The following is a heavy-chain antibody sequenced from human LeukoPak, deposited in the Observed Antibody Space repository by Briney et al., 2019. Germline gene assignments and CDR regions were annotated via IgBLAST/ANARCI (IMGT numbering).Heavy chain of an antibody. V-gene: IGHV3-23*01. Sequence: GGSLRLSCEASGFTFSSYGMTWVRQAPGKGLEWVSFLSGGGHTTYYADPVKGRFIISRDNSKNTLYLQMNSLRAEDTAVYYCAKGLEYFQHWGQGTLVTVSS. D-gene: IGHD3-16*01. CDR3: AKGLEYFQH. CDR1: GFTFSSYG. CDR2: LSGGGHTT. J-gene: IGHJ1*01.